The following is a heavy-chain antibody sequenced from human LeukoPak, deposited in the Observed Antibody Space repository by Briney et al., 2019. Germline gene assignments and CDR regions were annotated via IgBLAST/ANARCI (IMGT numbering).Heavy chain of an antibody. CDR3: AKDGGVRGPDYYYYMDV. CDR2: RRYDGSNK. Sequence: PGGSLRLSCAASGFTFSSYGMHWVRQAPGRGLEWVAFRRYDGSNKYYADSVKGRFTISRDISKSTLYLQMNSLRAADTAVYYCAKDGGVRGPDYYYYMDVWGKGTTVTISS. V-gene: IGHV3-30*02. D-gene: IGHD3-10*01. CDR1: GFTFSSYG. J-gene: IGHJ6*03.